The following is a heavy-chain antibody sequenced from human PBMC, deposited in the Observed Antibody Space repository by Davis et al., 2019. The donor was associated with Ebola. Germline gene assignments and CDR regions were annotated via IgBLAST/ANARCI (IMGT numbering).Heavy chain of an antibody. V-gene: IGHV3-66*01. D-gene: IGHD6-19*01. CDR1: GFTVSSYY. CDR2: IYSGGNT. CDR3: TRWNSGWFHDY. Sequence: PGGSLRLSCAASGFTVSSYYMSWVRQAPGKGLEWVSVIYSGGNTYYADSVKGRFTISRDNSKNTLYLQMNSLRAEDTAVYYCTRWNSGWFHDYWGQGNLVTVSS. J-gene: IGHJ4*02.